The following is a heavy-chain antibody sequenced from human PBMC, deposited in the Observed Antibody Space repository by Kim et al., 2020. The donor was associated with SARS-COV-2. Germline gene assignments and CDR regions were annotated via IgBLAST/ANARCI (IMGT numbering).Heavy chain of an antibody. D-gene: IGHD4-17*01. V-gene: IGHV3-23*01. J-gene: IGHJ4*02. CDR3: AKDLPSRDYGGNPIDY. CDR2: ISGSGGST. CDR1: GFTFSSYA. Sequence: GGSLRLSCAASGFTFSSYAMSWVRQAPGKGLEWVSAISGSGGSTYYADSVKGRFTISRDNSKNTLYLQMNSLRAEDTAVYYCAKDLPSRDYGGNPIDYWGQGTLVTVSS.